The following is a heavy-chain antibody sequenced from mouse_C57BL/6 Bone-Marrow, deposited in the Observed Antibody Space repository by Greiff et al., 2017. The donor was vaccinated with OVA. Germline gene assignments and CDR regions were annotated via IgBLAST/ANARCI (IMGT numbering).Heavy chain of an antibody. CDR3: ARQLRLPYWYFDV. CDR1: GYTFTNYW. CDR2: IYPGGGYT. Sequence: QVQLKQSGAELVRPGTSVKMSCKASGYTFTNYWIGWAKQRPGHGLEWIGAIYPGGGYTNYNEKFKGKATLTADKSSSTAYMQFSSLTSEDSAIYYWARQLRLPYWYFDVWGTGTTVTVSS. J-gene: IGHJ1*03. D-gene: IGHD3-2*02. V-gene: IGHV1-63*01.